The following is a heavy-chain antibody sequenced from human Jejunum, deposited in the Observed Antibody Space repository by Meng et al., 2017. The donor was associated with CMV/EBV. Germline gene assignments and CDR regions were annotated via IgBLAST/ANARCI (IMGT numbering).Heavy chain of an antibody. Sequence: EVRLVESGGGWVQPGXXXXLSCAAASGFTFCGSAVHWVRQASGRGLEWVGRIRSKAHTYATAYGASVKGRFTISRDDSRSTAYLQMSSLKTEDTAVYYCVRGSSSWYNWFDPWGQGTLVTISS. D-gene: IGHD6-13*01. CDR1: GFTFCGSA. CDR3: VRGSSSWYNWFDP. CDR2: IRSKAHTYAT. V-gene: IGHV3-73*02. J-gene: IGHJ5*02.